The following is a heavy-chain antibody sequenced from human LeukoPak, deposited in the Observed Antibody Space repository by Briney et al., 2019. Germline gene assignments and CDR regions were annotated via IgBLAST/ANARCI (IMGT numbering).Heavy chain of an antibody. J-gene: IGHJ3*02. CDR1: GFTVSTNY. CDR2: LYSGGST. D-gene: IGHD3-22*01. CDR3: ARLSDSSTYGAFDI. V-gene: IGHV3-66*02. Sequence: PGGSLRLSCAAAGFTVSTNYMGWVRQAPGKGREWVSVLYSGGSTYYPDSVKGRFTISRDNSQNTLYLQMDSLRPEDTAVYYCARLSDSSTYGAFDIWGHGTMVTVSS.